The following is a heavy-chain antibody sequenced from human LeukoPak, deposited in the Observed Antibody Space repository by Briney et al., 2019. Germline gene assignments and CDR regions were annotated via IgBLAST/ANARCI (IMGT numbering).Heavy chain of an antibody. J-gene: IGHJ4*02. V-gene: IGHV4-59*08. CDR2: IYYSGST. CDR1: GGSISSYY. D-gene: IGHD5-12*01. CDR3: ARHRYSGYDYRDRYYFDY. Sequence: SETLSLTCTVSGGSISSYYWSWIRQPPGKGLEWIGYIYYSGSTNYNPSLKSRVTISVDTSKNQFSLKLSSVTAADTAAYYCARHRYSGYDYRDRYYFDYWGQGTLVTVSS.